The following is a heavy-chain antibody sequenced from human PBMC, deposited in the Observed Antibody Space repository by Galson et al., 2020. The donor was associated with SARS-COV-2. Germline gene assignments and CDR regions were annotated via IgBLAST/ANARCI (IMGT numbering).Heavy chain of an antibody. CDR1: GFTFSSYG. CDR2: IWYDGSNK. V-gene: IGHV3-33*01. J-gene: IGHJ4*02. D-gene: IGHD4-17*01. Sequence: GGSLRLSCAASGFTFSSYGMHWVRQAPGKGLEWVAVIWYDGSNKYYADSVKGRFTISRDNSKNTLYLQMNSLRAEDTAVYYCARESGIMTTVVTPPYFDYWGQGTLVTVSS. CDR3: ARESGIMTTVVTPPYFDY.